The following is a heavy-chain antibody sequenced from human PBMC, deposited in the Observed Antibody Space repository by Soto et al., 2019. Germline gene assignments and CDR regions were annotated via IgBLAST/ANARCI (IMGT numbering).Heavy chain of an antibody. Sequence: SLRSYHRAAGLDCSDHCMRYNCKAPGKGLERVSYISRSSSDTNYAESAKGRFTIPRDTAKTSLYLQMNSLRAEDTAVYSCESSLIAAAAHFDNWGQGPLLTVYS. CDR1: GLDCSDHC. V-gene: IGHV3-11*06. D-gene: IGHD6-13*01. CDR3: ESSLIAAAAHFDN. J-gene: IGHJ5*02. CDR2: ISRSSSDT.